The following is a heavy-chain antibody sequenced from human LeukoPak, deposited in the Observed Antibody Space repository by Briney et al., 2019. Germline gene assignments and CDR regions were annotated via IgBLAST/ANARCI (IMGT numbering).Heavy chain of an antibody. V-gene: IGHV3-23*01. CDR1: GITFSNYA. J-gene: IGHJ4*02. CDR2: ISGSAHKI. CDR3: AGRVTGYSSGYVY. D-gene: IGHD5-18*01. Sequence: GGSLRLSCVASGITFSNYAVSWVRQAPEKGLDWVSVISGSAHKIRYADSVKGRFTISRDNSENIVYLQMNNLRAEDTAVYYCAGRVTGYSSGYVYWGQGTLVTASS.